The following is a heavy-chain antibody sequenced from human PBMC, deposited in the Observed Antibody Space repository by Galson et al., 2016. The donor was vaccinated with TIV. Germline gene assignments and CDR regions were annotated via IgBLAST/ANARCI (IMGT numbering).Heavy chain of an antibody. Sequence: SLRLSCAASGFTFSSYRMIWVRLAPGKGLEWVSSISSSSSYIYYADSVKGRFTISRDNAKNSLYLQMNSLRAEDTAVYYCARVMTTVSDDDAFDIWGQGTMVTVSS. CDR3: ARVMTTVSDDDAFDI. CDR1: GFTFSSYR. V-gene: IGHV3-21*01. CDR2: ISSSSSYI. D-gene: IGHD4-17*01. J-gene: IGHJ3*02.